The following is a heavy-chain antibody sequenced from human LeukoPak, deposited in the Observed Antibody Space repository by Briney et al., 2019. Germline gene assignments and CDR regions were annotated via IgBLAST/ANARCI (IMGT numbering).Heavy chain of an antibody. V-gene: IGHV1-69*13. CDR3: ARDQYCSSTSCYNWFDP. D-gene: IGHD2-2*01. J-gene: IGHJ5*02. CDR1: GGTFSNYG. CDR2: IIPIFGTA. Sequence: ASVKVSCKASGGTFSNYGISWVRQAPGQGLEWMGGIIPIFGTANYAQKFQGRVTITADESTSTAYMELSSLRSEDTAVYYCARDQYCSSTSCYNWFDPWGQGTLVTVSS.